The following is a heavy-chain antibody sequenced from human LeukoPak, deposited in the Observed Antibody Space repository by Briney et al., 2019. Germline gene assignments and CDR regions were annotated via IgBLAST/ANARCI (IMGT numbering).Heavy chain of an antibody. V-gene: IGHV1-24*01. J-gene: IGHJ4*02. Sequence: ASVKVSCTVSGYTLTELSMHWVRQTPGKGLEWMGGFDPEDGETIYAQKFQGRVTMTEDTSTDTAYMELSSLRSEDTAVYYCATGGDYGDYLEWGQGTLVTVSS. D-gene: IGHD4-17*01. CDR2: FDPEDGET. CDR3: ATGGDYGDYLE. CDR1: GYTLTELS.